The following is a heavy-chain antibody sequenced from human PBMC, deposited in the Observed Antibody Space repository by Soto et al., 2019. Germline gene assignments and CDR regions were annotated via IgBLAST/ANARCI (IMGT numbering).Heavy chain of an antibody. J-gene: IGHJ3*02. D-gene: IGHD3-10*01. Sequence: GGSLRLSCAASGFTFSRSAMHWVRQAPGKGLEWVAVISHDENNKDFADSVRGRFTISRDNSKNTMYLQMNSLRGDDTAVYYCARGLDKVAGGAFDIRGQGAMVTVSS. V-gene: IGHV3-33*01. CDR1: GFTFSRSA. CDR3: ARGLDKVAGGAFDI. CDR2: ISHDENNK.